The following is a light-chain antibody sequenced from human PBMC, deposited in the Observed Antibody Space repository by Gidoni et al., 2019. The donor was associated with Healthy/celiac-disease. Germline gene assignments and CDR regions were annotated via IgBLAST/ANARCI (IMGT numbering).Light chain of an antibody. V-gene: IGKV1-33*01. CDR2: DAS. CDR3: QQYDNHPYT. J-gene: IGKJ2*01. Sequence: DIQMTQSPSSPSASVGDRVTITCQASQNISNYLSWYQQKPGKAPKLLIYDASNLETGVPSRFSGSGSGTDFTLTISSLQPEDIATYYCQQYDNHPYTFGQGTKLEIK. CDR1: QNISNY.